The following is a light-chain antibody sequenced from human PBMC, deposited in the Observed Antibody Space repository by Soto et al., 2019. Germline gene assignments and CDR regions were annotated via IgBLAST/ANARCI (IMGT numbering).Light chain of an antibody. CDR1: QGISSY. CDR2: AAS. CDR3: QHLTIYPPLT. V-gene: IGKV1-9*01. J-gene: IGKJ4*01. Sequence: DIQLTQSPSFLSASVGDRVTITCRASQGISSYLACYQQKPGKAPKLLIYAASTLQSGVPSRFSGSGSGTQFTPTISSLHREDLSTYYCQHLTIYPPLTFGGGTKVQIK.